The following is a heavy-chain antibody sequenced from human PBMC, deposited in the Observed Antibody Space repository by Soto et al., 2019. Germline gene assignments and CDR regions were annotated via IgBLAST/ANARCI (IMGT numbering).Heavy chain of an antibody. D-gene: IGHD6-19*01. V-gene: IGHV1-46*01. CDR2: INPSGGST. CDR3: ARVGIRHSSGWYSS. J-gene: IGHJ5*02. CDR1: GYTFTSYY. Sequence: QVQLVQSGAEVKKPGASVKGSCKASGYTFTSYYMHWVRQAPGQGLAWMGIINPSGGSTSYAHKFQGRVIMTRDTSTSTVYIELISLRSEDTAVYYCARVGIRHSSGWYSSLGQGPLDTVSS.